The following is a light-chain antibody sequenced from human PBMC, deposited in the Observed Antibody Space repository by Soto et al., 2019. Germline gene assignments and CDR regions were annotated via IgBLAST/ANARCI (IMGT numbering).Light chain of an antibody. CDR2: DVG. CDR3: SSYTPGSTL. CDR1: SSDIGGYNY. V-gene: IGLV2-14*01. J-gene: IGLJ1*01. Sequence: QSVLTQPASVSGSPGQSIAISCTGTSSDIGGYNYVSWYQQHPGKAPKLILYDVGTRPSGVSDRFSGSKSGNTAFLTISGLQAEGEADYYCSSYTPGSTLFGTGTKVTVL.